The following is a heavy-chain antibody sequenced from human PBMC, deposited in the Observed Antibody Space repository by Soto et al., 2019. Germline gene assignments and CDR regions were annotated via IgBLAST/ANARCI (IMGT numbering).Heavy chain of an antibody. Sequence: QVQLVQSGAEVKKPGSSVKVSCKAFGGTFSSYAISWVRQAPGQGLEWMGGIIPIFGTANYAQKFQGRVTITADESTSTAYMELSSLRSEDTAVYYCARASNTIQLWPFDYWGQGTLVTVSS. CDR1: GGTFSSYA. CDR2: IIPIFGTA. V-gene: IGHV1-69*01. J-gene: IGHJ4*02. D-gene: IGHD5-18*01. CDR3: ARASNTIQLWPFDY.